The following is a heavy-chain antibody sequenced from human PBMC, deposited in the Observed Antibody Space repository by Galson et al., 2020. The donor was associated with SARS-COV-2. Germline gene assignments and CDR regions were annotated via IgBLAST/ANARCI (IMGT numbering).Heavy chain of an antibody. CDR2: IWYDGSKK. D-gene: IGHD3-10*01. CDR1: GFTFSSYG. Sequence: GGSLRLSCAASGFTFSSYGMHWVRQAPGKGLEWVAVIWYDGSKKYYGDSVKGRFTISRDDSKNTLYLQMNSLRVEDTAVYYCARVFQAYHGSGTYPYYYYGMDVWGQGTTVTVSS. V-gene: IGHV3-33*01. CDR3: ARVFQAYHGSGTYPYYYYGMDV. J-gene: IGHJ6*02.